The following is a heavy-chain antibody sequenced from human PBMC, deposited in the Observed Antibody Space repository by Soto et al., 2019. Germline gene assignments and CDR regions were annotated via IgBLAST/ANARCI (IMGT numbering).Heavy chain of an antibody. J-gene: IGHJ6*02. V-gene: IGHV1-69*01. CDR2: IIPIFGTA. CDR1: GGTFSSYS. CDR3: ARPYDFWSGCFPNSGDV. D-gene: IGHD3-3*01. Sequence: QVQLGQSGAEVKKPGAAVKVSCKASGGTFSSYSISWVRQAPGQGLEWMGGIIPIFGTADYAQKFQGRVTITADESTSTAYMELSRLRAEDTAVYYCARPYDFWSGCFPNSGDVWGQGTTVTVSS.